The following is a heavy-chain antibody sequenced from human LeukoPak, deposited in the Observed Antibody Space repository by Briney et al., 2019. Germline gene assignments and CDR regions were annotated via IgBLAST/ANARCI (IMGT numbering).Heavy chain of an antibody. V-gene: IGHV4-59*01. D-gene: IGHD3-10*01. CDR3: ATNRQEGGSGSYWFDP. J-gene: IGHJ5*02. CDR2: VYYSGST. Sequence: SETLSLTCTVSRGSITTYYWSWIRQPAGKGLEWIGNVYYSGSTTYNPSLKSRVSMSVDMSKNQFSLKLRSVTAADTATYYCATNRQEGGSGSYWFDPWGQGTQVTVSS. CDR1: RGSITTYY.